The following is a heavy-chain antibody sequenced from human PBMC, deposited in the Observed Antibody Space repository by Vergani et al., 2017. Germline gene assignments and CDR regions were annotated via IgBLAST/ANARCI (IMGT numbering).Heavy chain of an antibody. CDR3: ARTLRDELVVVPAAYDY. CDR1: GFTFSSYS. J-gene: IGHJ4*02. V-gene: IGHV3-21*01. CDR2: ISSSSSYI. D-gene: IGHD2-2*01. Sequence: EVQLVESGGGLVKPGGSLRLSCAASGFTFSSYSMNWVRQAPGKGLEWVSSISSSSSYIYYADSVKGRFTISRDNAKNSLYLQMNSLRAEDTAVCYCARTLRDELVVVPAAYDYWGQGTLVTVSS.